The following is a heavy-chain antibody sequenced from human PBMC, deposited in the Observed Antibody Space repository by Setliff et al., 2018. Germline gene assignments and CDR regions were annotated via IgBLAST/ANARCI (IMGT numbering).Heavy chain of an antibody. V-gene: IGHV7-4-1*01. CDR3: NSRPFYSDY. CDR1: GYTLTTYF. J-gene: IGHJ4*02. CDR2: INTRTGNP. D-gene: IGHD3-10*01. Sequence: GASVKVSCKASGYTLTTYFMNWVRQAPGQGLEWMGYINTRTGNPMYAQGFTGRFVFSLKLTSVTAADTAVYFCARSLGSGSYYNSRPFYSDYWGQGTLVTVSS.